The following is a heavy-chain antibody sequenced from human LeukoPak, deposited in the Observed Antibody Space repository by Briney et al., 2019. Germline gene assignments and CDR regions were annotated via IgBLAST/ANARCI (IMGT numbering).Heavy chain of an antibody. J-gene: IGHJ4*02. Sequence: PVRSLRLPCAASGFTFSSYGMHWVRQAPGKGLEWVGVISYDGTNKNYADSVKGRFTISRDNSKNTLYLQMNSLRAEDTAMYYCAKVGYSTNWLYFDYWGQGTLVTVSS. CDR3: AKVGYSTNWLYFDY. CDR2: ISYDGTNK. V-gene: IGHV3-30*18. D-gene: IGHD6-13*01. CDR1: GFTFSSYG.